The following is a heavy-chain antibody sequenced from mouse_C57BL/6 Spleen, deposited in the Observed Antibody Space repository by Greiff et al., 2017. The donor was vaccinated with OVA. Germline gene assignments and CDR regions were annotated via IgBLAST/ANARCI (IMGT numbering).Heavy chain of an antibody. CDR2: IDPSDSYT. V-gene: IGHV1-59*01. J-gene: IGHJ3*01. CDR3: AGAGYYDCDGFAY. Sequence: VQLQEPGAELVRPGTSVKLSCKASGYTFTSYWMHWVKQRPGQGLEWIGVIDPSDSYTNYNQKFKGKATLTVDTSSSTAYMQLSSLTSEDSAVYYCAGAGYYDCDGFAYWGQGTLVTVSA. D-gene: IGHD2-4*01. CDR1: GYTFTSYW.